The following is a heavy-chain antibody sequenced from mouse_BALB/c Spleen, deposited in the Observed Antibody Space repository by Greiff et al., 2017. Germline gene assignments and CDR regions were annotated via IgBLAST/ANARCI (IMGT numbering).Heavy chain of an antibody. CDR3: ARGENWDDAMDY. D-gene: IGHD4-1*01. CDR2: ISYSGIT. J-gene: IGHJ4*01. CDR1: GYSITSDYA. V-gene: IGHV3-2*02. Sequence: EVKLVESGPGLVKPSQSLSLTCTVTGYSITSDYAWNWIRQFPGNKLEWMGYISYSGITSYNPSLKSRISITRDTSKNQFFLQLNSVTTEDTATYYCARGENWDDAMDYWGQGTSVTVSS.